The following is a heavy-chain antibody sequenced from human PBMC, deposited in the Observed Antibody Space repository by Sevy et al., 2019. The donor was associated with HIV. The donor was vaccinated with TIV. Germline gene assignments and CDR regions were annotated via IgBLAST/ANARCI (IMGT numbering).Heavy chain of an antibody. J-gene: IGHJ6*02. CDR3: AADHPEGSGSGYVSYYYYYYGMDV. CDR2: IVVGSGNT. V-gene: IGHV1-58*01. CDR1: GFTFTSSA. D-gene: IGHD3-10*01. Sequence: ASVKVSCKASGFTFTSSAVQWVRQARGQRLEWIGWIVVGSGNTNYAQKFQERVTITRDMSTSTAYMELSSLRSEDPAVYYCAADHPEGSGSGYVSYYYYYYGMDVWGQGTTVTVSS.